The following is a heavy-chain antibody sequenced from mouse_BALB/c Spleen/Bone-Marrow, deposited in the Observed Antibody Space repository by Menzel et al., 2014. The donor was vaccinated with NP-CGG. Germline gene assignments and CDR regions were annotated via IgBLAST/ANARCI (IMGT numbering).Heavy chain of an antibody. CDR2: IDTSDSYT. CDR1: GHTFTDYW. D-gene: IGHD2-14*01. V-gene: IGHV1-69*01. J-gene: IGHJ3*01. Sequence: QVQLQQSGAELVMPGASVKMSCKASGHTFTDYWMHWVKQRPGQGLEWIGAIDTSDSYTSYNQKFKGKATLTVDESSSTAYMQLSSLTSEDSAVYYCARSDYRSDPLPSWGQGTLVTVSA. CDR3: ARSDYRSDPLPS.